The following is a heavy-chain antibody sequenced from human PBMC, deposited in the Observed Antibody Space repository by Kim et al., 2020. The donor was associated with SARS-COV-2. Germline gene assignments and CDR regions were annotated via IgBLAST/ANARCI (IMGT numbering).Heavy chain of an antibody. V-gene: IGHV3-7*01. J-gene: IGHJ3*02. CDR2: IKQDGSEK. CDR1: GFTFSSNW. D-gene: IGHD3-9*01. Sequence: GGSLRLSCAASGFTFSSNWMSWVRQAPGKGLEWVANIKQDGSEKYYVDSVKGRFTISRDNAKNSLYLQMNSLRAEDTAVYYCARGGATPSDYDILTGYYGWYAFDIWGQGTMVTVSS. CDR3: ARGGATPSDYDILTGYYGWYAFDI.